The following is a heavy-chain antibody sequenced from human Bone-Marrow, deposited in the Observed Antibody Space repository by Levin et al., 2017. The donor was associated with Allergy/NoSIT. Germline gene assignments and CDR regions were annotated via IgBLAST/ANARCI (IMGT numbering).Heavy chain of an antibody. CDR1: GFTFSGHP. V-gene: IGHV3-30*04. CDR2: ISYDGSNK. J-gene: IGHJ6*02. D-gene: IGHD1-14*01. CDR3: ARDGYNISPALGTNPRYYHYGLDV. Sequence: GESLKISCAASGFTFSGHPMHWVRQAPGKGLEWVAAISYDGSNKYYTKSLKGRFTISRDNSKNTVFLQMNSLRDEDTGVYYCARDGYNISPALGTNPRYYHYGLDVWGQGTTVTVSS.